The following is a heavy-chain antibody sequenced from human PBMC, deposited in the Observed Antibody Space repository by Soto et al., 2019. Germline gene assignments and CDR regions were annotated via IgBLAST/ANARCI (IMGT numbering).Heavy chain of an antibody. J-gene: IGHJ6*02. CDR1: GFTFSSHS. Sequence: GSLRLSCAASGFTFSSHSMNWVRQAPGKGLEWVSSISSSSSYIYYADSVKGRFTISRDNAKNSLYLQMNSLRAEDTAVYYCARLGGYCSGGSCPYGMDVWGQGTTVTVSS. CDR3: ARLGGYCSGGSCPYGMDV. CDR2: ISSSSSYI. V-gene: IGHV3-21*01. D-gene: IGHD2-15*01.